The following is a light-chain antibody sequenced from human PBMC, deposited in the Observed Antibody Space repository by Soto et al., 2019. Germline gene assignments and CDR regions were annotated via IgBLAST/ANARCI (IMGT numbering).Light chain of an antibody. Sequence: PGERATLSCRASQSVSSSHLAWYQHKPGQAPRLLIYAASSRATGSPDRFSGGGSGTDFTLTISRLEPEDFAVYYCKQYGYSPITFGQGTRLEIK. CDR2: AAS. CDR3: KQYGYSPIT. J-gene: IGKJ5*01. V-gene: IGKV3-20*01. CDR1: QSVSSSH.